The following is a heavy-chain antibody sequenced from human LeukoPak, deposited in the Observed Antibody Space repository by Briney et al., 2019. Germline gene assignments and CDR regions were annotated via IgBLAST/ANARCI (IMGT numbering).Heavy chain of an antibody. CDR3: AKAGDATRSTDFDY. V-gene: IGHV3-30*18. J-gene: IGHJ4*02. CDR1: GFTFSSYG. Sequence: PGGSLRLSCAASGFTFSSYGMHWVRQAPGKGLEWVAVISYDGSNKYYADSVKGRFTISRDNSKNTLYLQMNSLRAEDTAVCYCAKAGDATRSTDFDYWGQGTLVTVSS. CDR2: ISYDGSNK. D-gene: IGHD3-10*01.